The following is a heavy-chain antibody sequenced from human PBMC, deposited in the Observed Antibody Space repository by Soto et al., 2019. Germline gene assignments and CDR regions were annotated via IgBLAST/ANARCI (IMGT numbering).Heavy chain of an antibody. CDR2: INSDGSHT. Sequence: EVQLVESGGGLVQPGGSLRLSCAASGLSFNIYWMHWVRQVPGKGLVWLARINSDGSHTIYVDSVKGRFTISRDTAKNTVILQMDSLRDEDTGVYYCAGGVAGLDVWGQGTTVTVSS. D-gene: IGHD2-15*01. CDR1: GLSFNIYW. J-gene: IGHJ6*02. V-gene: IGHV3-74*01. CDR3: AGGVAGLDV.